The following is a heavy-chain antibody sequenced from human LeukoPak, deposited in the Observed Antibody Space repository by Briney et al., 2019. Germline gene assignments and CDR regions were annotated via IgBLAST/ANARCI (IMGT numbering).Heavy chain of an antibody. CDR1: GYDFTGYY. D-gene: IGHD3-10*01. J-gene: IGHJ6*03. Sequence: LGASVKVSCKASGYDFTGYYVHWVRQAPGHGFEWMGWVNPRNGGTHYAQNFQGRVTITGDTSITTAYMELGSLTSDDTAVYYCATGLQYGLWGVPYFYYMHAWGKGTTVTVSS. CDR2: VNPRNGGT. V-gene: IGHV1-2*02. CDR3: ATGLQYGLWGVPYFYYMHA.